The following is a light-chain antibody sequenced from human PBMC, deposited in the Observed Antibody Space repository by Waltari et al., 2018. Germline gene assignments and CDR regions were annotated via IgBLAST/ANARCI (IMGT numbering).Light chain of an antibody. CDR2: RNN. CDR3: ATWDDSLTAWV. Sequence: QSVLTQPPSTSGTPGQRVTISCSGSSSNIGPYYVYWYHQLPGTAPKLLIYRNNQRPSGVPDRVSGSKSGTSASLAISGLRSEDEAEYYCATWDDSLTAWVFGGGTKLTVL. J-gene: IGLJ3*02. CDR1: SSNIGPYY. V-gene: IGLV1-47*01.